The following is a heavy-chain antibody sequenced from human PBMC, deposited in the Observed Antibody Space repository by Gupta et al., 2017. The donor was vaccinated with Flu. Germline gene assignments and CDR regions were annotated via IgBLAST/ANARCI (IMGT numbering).Heavy chain of an antibody. Sequence: EVQLVESGGGLVQPGGSLRLSCAASGFTFSSYWMQWVRQVPGKGLLWVSRIKGDGSGASYADSVKGRFTISRDNAKNTLYLQMNSLRAEDTAVYYCARDYGTSYFNWGQGTLVTVSS. V-gene: IGHV3-74*01. CDR1: GFTFSSYW. CDR2: IKGDGSGA. D-gene: IGHD2-2*01. CDR3: ARDYGTSYFN. J-gene: IGHJ4*02.